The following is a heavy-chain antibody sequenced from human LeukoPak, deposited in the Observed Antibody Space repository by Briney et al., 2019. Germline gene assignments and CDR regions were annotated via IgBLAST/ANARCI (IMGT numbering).Heavy chain of an antibody. CDR1: GGSFSGYY. CDR3: ARGTPHAFDI. Sequence: SETLSLTCAVYGGSFSGYYWSWIRQPPGKGLEWIGEINHSGSTNYNPSLKSRATISVDTSKNQFSLKLSSVTAADTAVYYCARGTPHAFDIWGQGTMVTVSS. V-gene: IGHV4-34*01. J-gene: IGHJ3*02. CDR2: INHSGST.